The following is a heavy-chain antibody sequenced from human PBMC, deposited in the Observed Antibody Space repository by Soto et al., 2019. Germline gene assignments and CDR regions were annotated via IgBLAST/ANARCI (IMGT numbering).Heavy chain of an antibody. CDR3: AKSPGRKYSSSSGFDY. CDR1: GFTFSSYG. CDR2: ISYDGSNK. Sequence: PGGSLRLSCAASGFTFSSYGMHWVRQAPGKGLEWVAVISYDGSNKYYADSVKGRFTISRDNSKNTLYLQMNSLRAEDTAVYYCAKSPGRKYSSSSGFDYWGQGTLVTVSS. J-gene: IGHJ4*02. D-gene: IGHD6-6*01. V-gene: IGHV3-30*18.